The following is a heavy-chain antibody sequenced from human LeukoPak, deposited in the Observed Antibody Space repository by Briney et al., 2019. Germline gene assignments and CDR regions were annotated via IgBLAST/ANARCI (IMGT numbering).Heavy chain of an antibody. J-gene: IGHJ4*02. V-gene: IGHV4-39*01. CDR3: ASEKAVAGYY. CDR1: GGSISSSSYY. D-gene: IGHD6-19*01. CDR2: IYYSGST. Sequence: SETLSLTCTVSGGSISSSSYYWGWIRQPPGKGLEWIGSIYYSGSTYYNPPLKSRVTISVDTSKNQFSLKLSSVTAADTAVYYCASEKAVAGYYWGQGTLVTVSS.